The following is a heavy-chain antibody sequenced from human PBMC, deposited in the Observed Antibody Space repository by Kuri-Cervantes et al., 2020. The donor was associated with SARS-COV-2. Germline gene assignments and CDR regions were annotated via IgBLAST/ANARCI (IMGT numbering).Heavy chain of an antibody. D-gene: IGHD1-1*01. V-gene: IGHV3-30-3*01. CDR3: ARDQAGTIDY. J-gene: IGHJ4*02. CDR2: ISYDGSNK. CDR1: GFTFSSYA. Sequence: GGSLRLSCAASGFTFSSYAMHWVRQAPGKGLEWVAVISYDGSNKYYADSVKGRFTISRDNSKNTLYLQMNSLRAEGTAVYYCARDQAGTIDYWGQGTLVTVSS.